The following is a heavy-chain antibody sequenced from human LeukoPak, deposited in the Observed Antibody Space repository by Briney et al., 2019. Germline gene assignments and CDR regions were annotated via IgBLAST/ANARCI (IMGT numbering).Heavy chain of an antibody. J-gene: IGHJ6*03. CDR3: ARAPGPTLYYYYYMDV. CDR1: GFTFSSYA. Sequence: GGSLRLSCAASGFTFSSYAMHWVRQAPGKGLEYVSAISSNGGSTYYANSVKGRFTISRDNSKNTLYLQMGSLRAEDMAVYYCARAPGPTLYYYYYMDVWGKGTTVTISS. V-gene: IGHV3-64*01. CDR2: ISSNGGST.